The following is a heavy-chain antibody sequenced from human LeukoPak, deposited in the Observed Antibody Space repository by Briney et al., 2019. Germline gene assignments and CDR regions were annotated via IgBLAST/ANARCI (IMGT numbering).Heavy chain of an antibody. J-gene: IGHJ4*02. Sequence: PGGSLRLSCAASGFTFSDHYMDWVRQAPGKGLEWVGRTRNKANSYTTEYAASVKGRFTISRDDSKDSLYLQMNSLKTEDTAVYYCANMLDWGQGTLVTVSS. V-gene: IGHV3-72*01. CDR2: TRNKANSYTT. D-gene: IGHD2-8*01. CDR3: ANMLD. CDR1: GFTFSDHY.